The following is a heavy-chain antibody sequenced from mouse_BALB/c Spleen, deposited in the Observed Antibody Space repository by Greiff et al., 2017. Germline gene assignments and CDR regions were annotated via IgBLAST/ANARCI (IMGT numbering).Heavy chain of an antibody. J-gene: IGHJ2*01. CDR3: ASGATVVAKDY. Sequence: EVKVVESGPELVKPGASVKISCKASGYSFTGYYMHWVKQSHVKSLEWIGRINPYNGATSYNQNFKDKASLTVDKSSSTAYMELHSLTSEDSAVYYCASGATVVAKDYWGQGTTLTVSS. CDR1: GYSFTGYY. V-gene: IGHV1-31*01. D-gene: IGHD1-1*01. CDR2: INPYNGAT.